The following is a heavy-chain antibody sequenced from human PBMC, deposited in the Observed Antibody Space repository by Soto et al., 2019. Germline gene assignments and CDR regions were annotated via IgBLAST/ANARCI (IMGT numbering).Heavy chain of an antibody. CDR2: IYYSGST. CDR3: ARQGYYYGMDV. Sequence: QLQLQESGPGLVKPSETLSLTCTVSGGSISSGSYYWGWIRQPPGKGLEWIGSIYYSGSTYYNPSLKGRVTISVDTSKNQFSLKLSSVTAADTAVYYCARQGYYYGMDVWGQGTTVTVSS. V-gene: IGHV4-39*01. J-gene: IGHJ6*02. CDR1: GGSISSGSYY.